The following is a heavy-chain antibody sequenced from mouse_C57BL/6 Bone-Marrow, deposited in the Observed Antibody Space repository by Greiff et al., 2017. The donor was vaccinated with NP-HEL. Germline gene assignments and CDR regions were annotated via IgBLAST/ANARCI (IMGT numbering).Heavy chain of an antibody. CDR3: TRSSYYGSSYLAY. Sequence: VQLKQSGTVLARPGASVKMSCKTSGYTFTSYWLHWVKQRPGQGLEWIGAIYPGNSDTSYNQKFKGKAKLTAVTSASTAYMELSSLTNEDSAVYYYTRSSYYGSSYLAYWGKGTLVTVSS. J-gene: IGHJ3*01. CDR2: IYPGNSDT. D-gene: IGHD1-1*01. V-gene: IGHV1-5*01. CDR1: GYTFTSYW.